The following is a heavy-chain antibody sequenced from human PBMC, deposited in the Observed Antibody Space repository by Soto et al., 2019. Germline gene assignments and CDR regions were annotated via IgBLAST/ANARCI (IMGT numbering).Heavy chain of an antibody. CDR2: SSALNGYT. D-gene: IGHD6-6*01. V-gene: IGHV1-18*01. J-gene: IGHJ4*02. CDR1: GFTFTTHG. Sequence: QVQVVQSGNEVKKPGASVKVSCKASGFTFTTHGFTWVRQAPGQGLEWMGWSSALNGYTNYAQNFQGRLTITTDSSTSTAYMELRSLRSDDTAVYYCASATSIAIGSRNWGQGTLFTVSS. CDR3: ASATSIAIGSRN.